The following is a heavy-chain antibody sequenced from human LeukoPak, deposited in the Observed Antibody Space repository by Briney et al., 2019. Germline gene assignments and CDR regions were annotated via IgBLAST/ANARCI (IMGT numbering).Heavy chain of an antibody. V-gene: IGHV3-74*01. D-gene: IGHD2/OR15-2a*01. J-gene: IGHJ4*02. CDR3: ARESPNMSFDY. CDR2: INSDGSST. Sequence: GGSLRLSCAASGFTFSSYWMHWVRQAPGKGLVWVSRINSDGSSTSYADSVKGRFTISRDNAKNTLYLQMNSLRAEDTAAYYCARESPNMSFDYWGQGTLVTVSS. CDR1: GFTFSSYW.